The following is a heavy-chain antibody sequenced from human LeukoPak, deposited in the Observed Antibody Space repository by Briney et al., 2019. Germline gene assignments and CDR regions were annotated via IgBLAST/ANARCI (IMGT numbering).Heavy chain of an antibody. CDR2: ISGSGGST. CDR1: GFTFSSYA. Sequence: PGRSLRLSCAASGFTFSSYAMSWVRQAPGKGLEWVSAISGSGGSTHYADSVKGRFTISRDNSKNTLYLQMNSLRAEDTAVYYCAKYRVVVVSSFDYWGQGTLVTVSS. D-gene: IGHD2-2*01. J-gene: IGHJ4*02. V-gene: IGHV3-23*01. CDR3: AKYRVVVVSSFDY.